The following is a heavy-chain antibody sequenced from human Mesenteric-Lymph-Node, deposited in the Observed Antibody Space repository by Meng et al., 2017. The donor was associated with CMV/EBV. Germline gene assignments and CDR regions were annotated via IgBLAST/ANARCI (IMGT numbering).Heavy chain of an antibody. CDR3: AGLRSGRYYGRFDY. CDR2: IKHDGGEK. J-gene: IGHJ4*02. V-gene: IGHV3-7*01. D-gene: IGHD1-26*01. Sequence: GGSLRLSCAASGFSFNTFWMTWVRQAPGKGREWVANIKHDGGEKYYLDSEKGRFTIARNNAKNSLYLQMNNLRDDDTAVYYCAGLRSGRYYGRFDYWGQGTLVTVSS. CDR1: GFSFNTFW.